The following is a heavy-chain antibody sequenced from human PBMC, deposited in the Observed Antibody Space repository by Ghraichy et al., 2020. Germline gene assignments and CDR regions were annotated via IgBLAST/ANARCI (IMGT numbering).Heavy chain of an antibody. CDR3: ARVHLGITGMTWDP. CDR1: GGSISSGGYS. D-gene: IGHD1-20*01. J-gene: IGHJ5*02. CDR2: IYYSGST. Sequence: SETLSLTCAVSGGSISSGGYSWSWIRQPPGKGLEWIGYIYYSGSTYYNPSLKSRVTISEDTSKNQFSLKLSSVTAADTAVYYCARVHLGITGMTWDPWGQGTLVTVSS. V-gene: IGHV4-30-4*07.